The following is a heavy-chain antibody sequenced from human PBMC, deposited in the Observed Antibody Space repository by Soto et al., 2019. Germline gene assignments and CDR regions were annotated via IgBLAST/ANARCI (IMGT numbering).Heavy chain of an antibody. J-gene: IGHJ2*01. CDR1: GGTFSSYA. CDR3: GSSPAPTVAMYSRYFGL. D-gene: IGHD4-17*01. V-gene: IGHV1-69*14. Sequence: QVQLVQSGAEVKKPGSSVKVSCKTSGGTFSSYAINWVRQAPGQGLEWMGGIIPIFGTANYAQKFQGRITITADKSTNTAYMELGSLTSDDTAVYYCGSSPAPTVAMYSRYFGLWGRGTLVTVSS. CDR2: IIPIFGTA.